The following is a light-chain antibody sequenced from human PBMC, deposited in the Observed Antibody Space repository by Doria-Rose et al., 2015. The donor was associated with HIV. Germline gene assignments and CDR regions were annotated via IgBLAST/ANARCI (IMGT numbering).Light chain of an antibody. Sequence: EIVLTQSPGTLSLSPGERATLSCRASQRVKSSYLAWYQQQPGQAPSLLIYDASTRATGIPDRFSGSGSGTDFTLTISRLEPEDVAVYYCQQYGTSRGTFGQGTRLEIK. CDR3: QQYGTSRGT. V-gene: IGKV3-20*01. CDR2: DAS. J-gene: IGKJ5*01. CDR1: QRVKSSY.